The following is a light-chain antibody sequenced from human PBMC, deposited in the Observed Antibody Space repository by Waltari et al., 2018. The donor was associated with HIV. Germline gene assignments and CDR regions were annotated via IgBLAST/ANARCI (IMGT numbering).Light chain of an antibody. CDR1: SSNIGSNP. Sequence: QSVLTQPPSASGTPGQRVNISCSGGSSNIGSNPVNWYRQFPGEAPNLLIYTNIRRPSGVPDRFSGSKSGTSASLAISGLQSEDEADFYCAVWEDSLRSLLFGGGTRLTVL. J-gene: IGLJ3*02. CDR3: AVWEDSLRSLL. CDR2: TNI. V-gene: IGLV1-44*01.